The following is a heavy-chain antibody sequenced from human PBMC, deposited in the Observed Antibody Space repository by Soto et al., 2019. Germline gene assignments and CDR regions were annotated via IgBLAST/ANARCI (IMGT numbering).Heavy chain of an antibody. CDR1: GGTFSSYT. CDR3: ARGHRATQTIAVAGYHYYYGMDV. D-gene: IGHD6-19*01. Sequence: QVQLVQSGAEVKKPGSSVKVSCKASGGTFSSYTISWVRQAPRQGLEWMGRIIPILGIANYAQKFQGRVTITADKSTSTAYMELSSLRSEDTAVYYCARGHRATQTIAVAGYHYYYGMDVWGQGTTVTVSS. J-gene: IGHJ6*02. CDR2: IIPILGIA. V-gene: IGHV1-69*02.